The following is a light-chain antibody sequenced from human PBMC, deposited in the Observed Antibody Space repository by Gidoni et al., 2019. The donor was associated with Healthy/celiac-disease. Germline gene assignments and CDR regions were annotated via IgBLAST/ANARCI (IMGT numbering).Light chain of an antibody. J-gene: IGKJ1*01. Sequence: EIVSTPSPGTLSLSPGESATLSRSASQSVSSSYLAWYQQKPGQAPRLLIYGGSIRATGIPDRFSGSGSGTDFTLTISRLEPEDFAVYYCQQYGSSPRTFGQGTKVEIK. V-gene: IGKV3-20*01. CDR1: QSVSSSY. CDR2: GGS. CDR3: QQYGSSPRT.